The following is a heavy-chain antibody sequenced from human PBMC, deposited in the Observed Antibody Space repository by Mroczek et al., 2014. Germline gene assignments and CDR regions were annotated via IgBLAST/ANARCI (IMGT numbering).Heavy chain of an antibody. CDR3: ARAATMIVVVTRYFDY. D-gene: IGHD3-22*01. V-gene: IGHV4-34*01. Sequence: QVQLQESGAGLLKPSETLSLTCAVYGGSFSGYYWSWIRQPPGKGLEWIGEINHSGSTNYNPSLKSRVTISVDTSKNQFSLKLSSVTAADTAVYYCARAATMIVVVTRYFDYWGQGTLVTVSS. CDR1: GGSFSGYY. CDR2: INHSGST. J-gene: IGHJ4*02.